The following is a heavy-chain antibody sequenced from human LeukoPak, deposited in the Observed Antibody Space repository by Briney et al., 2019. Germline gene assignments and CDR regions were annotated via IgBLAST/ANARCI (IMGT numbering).Heavy chain of an antibody. CDR2: INPNSGGT. J-gene: IGHJ4*02. Sequence: GASVKVSCKAAGYTFTGYYMHWVRQAPGQGLEWMGWINPNSGGTNYAQKFQGRVTMTRDTSITTAYMELSRLRSDDTVVYYCARRYFVSGSYYTDYWGQGTLVTVSS. CDR3: ARRYFVSGSYYTDY. CDR1: GYTFTGYY. D-gene: IGHD3-10*01. V-gene: IGHV1-2*02.